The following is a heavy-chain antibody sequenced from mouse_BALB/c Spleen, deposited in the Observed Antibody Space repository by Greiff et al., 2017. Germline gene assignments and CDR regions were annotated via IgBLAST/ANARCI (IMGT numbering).Heavy chain of an antibody. D-gene: IGHD4-1*01. CDR2: IYPGNVNT. Sequence: VKLQESGPELVKPGASVRISCKASGYTFTSYYIHWVKQRPGQGLEWIGLIYPGNVNTKYNEKFKGKATLTADKSSSTAYMQLSSLTSEDSAVYFCARSITGYFDYWGQGTTLTVSS. J-gene: IGHJ2*01. V-gene: IGHV1S56*01. CDR1: GYTFTSYY. CDR3: ARSITGYFDY.